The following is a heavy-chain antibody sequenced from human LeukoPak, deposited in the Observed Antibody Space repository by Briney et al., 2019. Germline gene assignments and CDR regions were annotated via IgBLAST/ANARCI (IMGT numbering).Heavy chain of an antibody. CDR1: GFTFSFYA. Sequence: PGGSLRLSCAASGFTFSFYAMHWVRQAPGKGLDWVAVLSYDGSNEYFADSVRGRFTISRDNSKNTLYLQMNSLRADDTAVYYCARDPSQGYCDSSSCYWGYYFDQWGQGTLVTVSS. D-gene: IGHD2-2*01. J-gene: IGHJ4*02. CDR3: ARDPSQGYCDSSSCYWGYYFDQ. V-gene: IGHV3-30-3*01. CDR2: LSYDGSNE.